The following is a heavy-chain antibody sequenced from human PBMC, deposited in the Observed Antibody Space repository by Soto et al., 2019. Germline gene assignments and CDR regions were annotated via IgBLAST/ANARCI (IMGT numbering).Heavy chain of an antibody. Sequence: QVQLVQSGAEVKKPGSSVKVSCKASGGTFSSYAISWVRQAPGQGLEWMGGIIPIFGTANYAQKFQGRVTITADKSTSTAYMELSSLRSEDTVVYYCASREYYDFWSGYYTPDYWGQGTLVTVSS. CDR2: IIPIFGTA. V-gene: IGHV1-69*06. J-gene: IGHJ4*02. D-gene: IGHD3-3*01. CDR3: ASREYYDFWSGYYTPDY. CDR1: GGTFSSYA.